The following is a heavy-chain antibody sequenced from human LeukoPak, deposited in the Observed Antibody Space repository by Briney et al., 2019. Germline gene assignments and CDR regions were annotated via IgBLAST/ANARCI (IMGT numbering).Heavy chain of an antibody. CDR3: ARVLEEYSSSSGWVY. V-gene: IGHV1-69*05. D-gene: IGHD6-6*01. Sequence: ASVKVSCKASGGTFSSYAISWVRQAPGQGLEWMGGIIPIFGTANYAQKLQGRVTITTDESTSTAYMELSSLRSEDTAAYYCARVLEEYSSSSGWVYWGQGTLVTVSS. J-gene: IGHJ4*02. CDR2: IIPIFGTA. CDR1: GGTFSSYA.